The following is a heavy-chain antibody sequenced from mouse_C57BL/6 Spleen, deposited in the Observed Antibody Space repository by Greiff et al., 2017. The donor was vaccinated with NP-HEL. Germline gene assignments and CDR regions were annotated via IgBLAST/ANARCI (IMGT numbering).Heavy chain of an antibody. CDR3: ASGSGYEYYYAMDY. CDR1: GYTFTSYW. Sequence: VQLQQPGTELVKPGASVKLSCKASGYTFTSYWMHWVKQRPGQGLEWIGNINPSNGGTNYNEKFKSKATLTVDKSSSTAYMQLSSQTSEDSAVYDCASGSGYEYYYAMDYWGQGTSVTVSS. V-gene: IGHV1-53*01. J-gene: IGHJ4*01. CDR2: INPSNGGT. D-gene: IGHD3-2*02.